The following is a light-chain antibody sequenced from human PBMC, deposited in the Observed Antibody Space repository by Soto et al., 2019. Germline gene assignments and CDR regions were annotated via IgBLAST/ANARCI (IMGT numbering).Light chain of an antibody. V-gene: IGLV2-8*01. CDR1: SSDVGAYNY. Sequence: QPVLTHPPSASGSPGQSVTISCTGTSSDVGAYNYVSWYQQLPGKAPKLIIYEVSKRPSGVPDRFSGSKSGNTASLTVSGLQAEDLFVYDTATNASYNSSFYV. CDR2: EVS. J-gene: IGLJ1*01. CDR3: ATNASYNSSFYV.